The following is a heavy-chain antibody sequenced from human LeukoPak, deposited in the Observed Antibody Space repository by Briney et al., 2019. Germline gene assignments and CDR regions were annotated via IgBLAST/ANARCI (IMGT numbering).Heavy chain of an antibody. CDR1: GFTFSSYG. J-gene: IGHJ4*02. CDR3: TRDAGLCVHDY. V-gene: IGHV3-33*01. D-gene: IGHD2-21*01. Sequence: GGSLRLSCAASGFTFSSYGMHWVRQGPGKGLEWVAVFWYDGSKKYYADSVKGRFTISRDISKKTLYLQMDSLRVEDTAVYYRTRDAGLCVHDYWGQGTLVTVSS. CDR2: FWYDGSKK.